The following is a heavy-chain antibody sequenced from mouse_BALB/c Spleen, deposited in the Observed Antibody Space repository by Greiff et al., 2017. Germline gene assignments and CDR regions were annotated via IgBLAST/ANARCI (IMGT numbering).Heavy chain of an antibody. CDR1: GYTFTSYW. J-gene: IGHJ2*01. CDR3: ARSELGRGDY. D-gene: IGHD4-1*01. Sequence: QVQLQQSGAELAKPGASVKMSCKASGYTFTSYWMHWVKQRPGQGLEWIGYINPSTGYTEYNQKFKDKATLTADKSSSTAYMQLSSLTSEDTAVYYCARSELGRGDYWGQGTTLTVSS. CDR2: INPSTGYT. V-gene: IGHV1-7*01.